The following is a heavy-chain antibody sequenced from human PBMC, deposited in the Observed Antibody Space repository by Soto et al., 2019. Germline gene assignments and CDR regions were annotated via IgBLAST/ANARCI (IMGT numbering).Heavy chain of an antibody. V-gene: IGHV3-23*01. D-gene: IGHD3-10*01. CDR2: VIGSGGRT. J-gene: IGHJ4*02. Sequence: PGGSLRLSCAASGFRFGSYAMSWVRQAPGKGLEWVSHVIGSGGRTYYTDSVKGRFTIFRDNSKDTLYLQMNSLRLEDTALYYCAKDSTGVPFDYWGQGTLVTVSS. CDR3: AKDSTGVPFDY. CDR1: GFRFGSYA.